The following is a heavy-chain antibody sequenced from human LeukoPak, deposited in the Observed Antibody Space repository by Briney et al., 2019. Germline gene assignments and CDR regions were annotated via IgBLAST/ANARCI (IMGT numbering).Heavy chain of an antibody. D-gene: IGHD3-3*01. Sequence: PGGSLRLSCAASGFTFSSYAMSWVRQAPGKGLEWVSAISGSGGSTYYADSVKGRFTISRDNSKNTLYLKMNSLRAEDTAVYYCAQDGSLERSGLGVRFLEWLGWFDPWGQGTLVTVSS. CDR3: AQDGSLERSGLGVRFLEWLGWFDP. J-gene: IGHJ5*02. CDR1: GFTFSSYA. CDR2: ISGSGGST. V-gene: IGHV3-23*01.